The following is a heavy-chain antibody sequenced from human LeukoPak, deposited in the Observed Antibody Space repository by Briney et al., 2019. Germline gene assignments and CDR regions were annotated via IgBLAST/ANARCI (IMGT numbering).Heavy chain of an antibody. V-gene: IGHV1-18*01. CDR1: GYTFTSYG. J-gene: IGHJ4*02. CDR3: ARDFRLGTVGTFDY. D-gene: IGHD4-23*01. CDR2: ISAYNGNT. Sequence: ASVKVFCKASGYTFTSYGISWVRQAPGQGLEWMGWISAYNGNTNYAQKLQGRVTMTTDTSTSTAYMELRSLRSDDTAVYYCARDFRLGTVGTFDYWGQGTLVTVSS.